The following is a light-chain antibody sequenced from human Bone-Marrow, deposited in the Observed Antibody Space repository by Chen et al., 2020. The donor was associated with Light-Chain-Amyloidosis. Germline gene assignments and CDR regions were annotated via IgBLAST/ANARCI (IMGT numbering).Light chain of an antibody. CDR2: ADN. J-gene: IGLJ2*01. V-gene: IGLV6-57*01. CDR3: HSYDSTPHLYVV. Sequence: NFILTQPHSVSESPGKTVTISCTRSSGSIATNYVQWFQQRPGRSPTIVIYADNRRPSGVPDPCSCCVASSSNSASLTISGLKTADEADYFCHSYDSTPHLYVVFGGVTKLTVL. CDR1: SGSIATNY.